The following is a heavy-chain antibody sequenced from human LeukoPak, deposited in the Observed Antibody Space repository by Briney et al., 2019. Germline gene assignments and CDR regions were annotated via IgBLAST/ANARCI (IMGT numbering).Heavy chain of an antibody. Sequence: PGESLKISCKGSGYSFTGDWIGWVRQMPGKGLEWMGVIYPGDSDTRYSPSFQGQVTISADRSTSTAYLQWSSLKASDTAMYYCTRQRPYYSGAGSYRAFDIWGQGTMVTVSS. J-gene: IGHJ3*02. D-gene: IGHD3-10*01. CDR1: GYSFTGDW. V-gene: IGHV5-51*01. CDR3: TRQRPYYSGAGSYRAFDI. CDR2: IYPGDSDT.